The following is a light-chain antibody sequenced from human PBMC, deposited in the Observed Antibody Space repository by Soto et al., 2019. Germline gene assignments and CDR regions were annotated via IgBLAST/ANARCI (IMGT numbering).Light chain of an antibody. J-gene: IGKJ1*01. V-gene: IGKV3-15*01. CDR2: GAS. CDR1: QSVSSD. Sequence: ETVLTQSPATLSVSPGERATLSCRASQSVSSDLAWYQQKRGQAPRLLIYGASARATGIPARFSGSGSGTEFTRTISSLQSEDFAVYYCQQYKNWPPWTFGQGTKVEIK. CDR3: QQYKNWPPWT.